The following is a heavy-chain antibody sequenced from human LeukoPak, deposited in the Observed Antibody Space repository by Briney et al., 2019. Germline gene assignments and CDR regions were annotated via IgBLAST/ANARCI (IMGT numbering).Heavy chain of an antibody. CDR3: AKGPWDLPHAFDI. CDR1: GFTFSSYA. Sequence: GGSLRLSCAASGFTFSSYAMSWVRQAPGKGLECVSTMTGSGSITRYADSVKGRFIISRDNSKNTLYPQMNSLRAEDTAIYYCAKGPWDLPHAFDIWGLGTMVTVSS. J-gene: IGHJ3*02. CDR2: MTGSGSIT. V-gene: IGHV3-23*01. D-gene: IGHD1-26*01.